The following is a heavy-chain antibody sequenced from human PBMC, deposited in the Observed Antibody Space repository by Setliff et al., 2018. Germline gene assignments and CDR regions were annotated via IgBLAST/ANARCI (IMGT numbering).Heavy chain of an antibody. J-gene: IGHJ6*03. CDR2: TIPLFGTT. V-gene: IGHV1-69*05. CDR1: GGTFSNYG. D-gene: IGHD5-18*01. Sequence: SVKVSCKASGGTFSNYGVSWVRQAPGQGLEWMGGTIPLFGTTDYAQKFQGRVTIITDESTSTAYMELSSLRFEDTAVYYCAREGVDTRSSTDYRYYMDLWGKGTTVTVSS. CDR3: AREGVDTRSSTDYRYYMDL.